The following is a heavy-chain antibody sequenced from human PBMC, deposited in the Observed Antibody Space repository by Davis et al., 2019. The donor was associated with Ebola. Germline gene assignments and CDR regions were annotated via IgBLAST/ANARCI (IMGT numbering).Heavy chain of an antibody. CDR2: ISGGSSTI. V-gene: IGHV3-48*02. Sequence: GGSLRLSCTASGFTFGDYAMSWVRQAPGKGLEWVSYISGGSSTIYYADSVKGQFTISRDNAKNSLYLQMNSLRDEDTAVYYCARGSRGYCSGGSCPHFDYWGQGTLVTVSS. J-gene: IGHJ4*02. D-gene: IGHD2-15*01. CDR3: ARGSRGYCSGGSCPHFDY. CDR1: GFTFGDYA.